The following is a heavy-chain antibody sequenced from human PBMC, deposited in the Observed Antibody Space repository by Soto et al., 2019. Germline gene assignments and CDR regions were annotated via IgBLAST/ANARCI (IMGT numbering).Heavy chain of an antibody. V-gene: IGHV4-59*08. J-gene: IGHJ3*02. Sequence: QVQLQESGPGLVKPSETLSLTCTVSGGSITNYYYSWIRQPPGKGLEWIGYIFHTGTTSYNPSLKSRVTLSVDTSHSQFSLKLNSVTAADTAVYYCTTEAYDNSGSLAFDIWGPGTLVTVS. CDR3: TTEAYDNSGSLAFDI. CDR2: IFHTGTT. CDR1: GGSITNYY. D-gene: IGHD3-22*01.